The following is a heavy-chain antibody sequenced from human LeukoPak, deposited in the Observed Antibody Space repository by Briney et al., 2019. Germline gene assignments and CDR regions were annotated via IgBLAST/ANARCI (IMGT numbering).Heavy chain of an antibody. D-gene: IGHD1-26*01. J-gene: IGHJ4*02. Sequence: PGGSLRLSCAASGFTFNNYAMNWVRQAPGKGLGWVSVISGSGGTTYYADSVKGRFTISRDSSKNTLYLQMNSLRAEDTAVYYCAKGQPGAYFDYWGQGTLVTVSS. V-gene: IGHV3-23*01. CDR2: ISGSGGTT. CDR3: AKGQPGAYFDY. CDR1: GFTFNNYA.